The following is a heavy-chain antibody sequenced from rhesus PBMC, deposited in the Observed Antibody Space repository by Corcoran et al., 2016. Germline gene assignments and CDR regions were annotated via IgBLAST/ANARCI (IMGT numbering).Heavy chain of an antibody. V-gene: IGHV4S10*01. CDR3: ARGGSNHNFDY. J-gene: IGHJ4*01. Sequence: QVQLQESGPGVVKPSETLSLTCAVSGGSISDRYRWRWTRQPPGKGLEWIGYIYGSSTSTNYNPSLKSRVTISKDTSKNQFSLKLSSVTAADTAVYYCARGGSNHNFDYWGQGVLVTVSS. D-gene: IGHD4-29*01. CDR2: IYGSSTST. CDR1: GGSISDRYR.